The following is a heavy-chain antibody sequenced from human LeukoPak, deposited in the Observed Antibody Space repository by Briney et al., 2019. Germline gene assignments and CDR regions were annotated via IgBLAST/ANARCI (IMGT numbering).Heavy chain of an antibody. CDR2: ISAYNGNT. J-gene: IGHJ4*02. CDR3: ARDLGYYYGSGSYSEFDY. V-gene: IGHV1-18*04. Sequence: GASVKVSCKASGYTFISYGISWVRQAPGQGLEWMGWISAYNGNTNYAQKLQGRVTMTTDTSTSTAYMELRSLRSDDTAVYYCARDLGYYYGSGSYSEFDYWGQGTLVTVSS. CDR1: GYTFISYG. D-gene: IGHD3-10*01.